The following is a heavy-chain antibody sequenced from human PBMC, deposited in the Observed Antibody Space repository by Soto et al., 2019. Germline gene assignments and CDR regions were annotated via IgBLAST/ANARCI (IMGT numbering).Heavy chain of an antibody. CDR3: ARDKRTEIWPPPAPYYYYGRDV. CDR2: ISSSSSYI. V-gene: IGHV3-21*01. J-gene: IGHJ6*02. Sequence: GGSLRLSCVGSGFTFSNYWMHWGRQAPGKGLEWVASISSSSSYIYYADSVKGRFTISRDNAKNSLYRQMTSLRAEDTAVYYCARDKRTEIWPPPAPYYYYGRDVWGQGPRVTVSS. CDR1: GFTFSNYW. D-gene: IGHD2-15*01.